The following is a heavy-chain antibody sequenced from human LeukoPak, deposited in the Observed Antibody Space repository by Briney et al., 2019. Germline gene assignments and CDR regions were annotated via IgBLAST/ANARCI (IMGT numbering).Heavy chain of an antibody. Sequence: GASVKVSCKASEYTFVTYHMNWVRQAPGQGLEWMGWINPSNGGTNYAQKVQGRVTMTRDTSISTAYKELIGLRSGDTAVYYCARDLPADIWGQGTMVTVSS. V-gene: IGHV1-2*02. CDR1: EYTFVTYH. CDR3: ARDLPADI. CDR2: INPSNGGT. J-gene: IGHJ3*02.